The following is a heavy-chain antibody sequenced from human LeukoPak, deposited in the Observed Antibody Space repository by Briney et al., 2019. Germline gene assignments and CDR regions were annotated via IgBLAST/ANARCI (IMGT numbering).Heavy chain of an antibody. V-gene: IGHV1-2*02. CDR1: GYTFTAYY. Sequence: GASVKVSCKASGYTFTAYYLHWVRQAPGQGLEWMGWINPDSGGTKYAQKFQGRVIMTRDTSISTAYMEVSRLTSDDTAIYYCARASSLRYWGQGTLVTVSS. CDR2: INPDSGGT. CDR3: ARASSLRY. D-gene: IGHD2-2*01. J-gene: IGHJ4*02.